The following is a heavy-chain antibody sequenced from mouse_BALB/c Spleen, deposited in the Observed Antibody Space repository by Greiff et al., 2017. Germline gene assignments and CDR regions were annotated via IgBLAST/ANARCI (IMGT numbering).Heavy chain of an antibody. Sequence: EVKLVESGPGLVKPSQSLSLTCSVTGYSITSGYYWNWIRQFPGNKLEWMGYISYDGSNNYNPSLKNRISITRDTSKNQFFLKLNSVTTEDTATYYCARVRITTPAWFAYWGQGTLVTVSA. CDR2: ISYDGSN. CDR1: GYSITSGYY. V-gene: IGHV3-6*02. J-gene: IGHJ3*01. CDR3: ARVRITTPAWFAY. D-gene: IGHD2-4*01.